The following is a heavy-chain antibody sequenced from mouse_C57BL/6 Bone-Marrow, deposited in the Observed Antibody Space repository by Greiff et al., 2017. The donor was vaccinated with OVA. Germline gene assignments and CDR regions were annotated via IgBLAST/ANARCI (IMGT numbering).Heavy chain of an antibody. CDR1: GFTFSSYA. J-gene: IGHJ4*01. CDR3: ARDPFYAMDY. V-gene: IGHV5-4*01. CDR2: ISAGGSYT. Sequence: EVMLVESGGGLVKPGGSLKLSCAASGFTFSSYAMSWVRQTPEKRLEWVATISAGGSYTYYPDNVKGRFTISRDNAKNNLYLQMSHLKSEDTAMYYCARDPFYAMDYWGQGTSVTVSS.